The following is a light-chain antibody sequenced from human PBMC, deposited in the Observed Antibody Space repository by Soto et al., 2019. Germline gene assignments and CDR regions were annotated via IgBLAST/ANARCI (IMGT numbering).Light chain of an antibody. CDR3: QHHNSYSQT. V-gene: IGKV1-5*01. CDR1: QSIRHY. J-gene: IGKJ1*01. CDR2: RAS. Sequence: DIQMTQSPPTLSASVGDRVTITCRASQSIRHYLAWYQQMPGKAPKLLIYRASTLQSGVPSRFSGRGSGTEFTLPISSLQPDDFGTYFCQHHNSYSQTFGQGTKVEIK.